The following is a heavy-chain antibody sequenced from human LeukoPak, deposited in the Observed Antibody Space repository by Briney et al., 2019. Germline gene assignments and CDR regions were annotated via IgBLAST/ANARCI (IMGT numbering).Heavy chain of an antibody. CDR1: GFTFSDYY. J-gene: IGHJ4*02. D-gene: IGHD5-18*01. V-gene: IGHV3-11*01. CDR2: ISSSGSTM. CDR3: ARDHGYSYGSPHFDY. Sequence: GGSLRLSCAASGFTFSDYYMSWIRQAPGKGLEWVSYISSSGSTMYYADSVKGRFTISRDNAKNSLYLQMNSLRAEDTAVYYCARDHGYSYGSPHFDYWGQGTLVTVSS.